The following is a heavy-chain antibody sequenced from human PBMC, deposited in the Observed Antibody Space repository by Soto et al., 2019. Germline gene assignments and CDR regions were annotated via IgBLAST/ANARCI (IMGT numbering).Heavy chain of an antibody. D-gene: IGHD1-1*01. CDR2: IIPIFRTP. Sequence: QVHLVQSGAEVKKPGSSVKVSCKASGDTFSSFAISWVRQAPGQGLEWMGGIIPIFRTPKYGQKFQGRVTNTAENHTSKAYLELTSLRSKDPAVYYCARDKDREQLGGNYYYALDVWGQGTTVIVSS. CDR1: GDTFSSFA. J-gene: IGHJ6*02. V-gene: IGHV1-69*14. CDR3: ARDKDREQLGGNYYYALDV.